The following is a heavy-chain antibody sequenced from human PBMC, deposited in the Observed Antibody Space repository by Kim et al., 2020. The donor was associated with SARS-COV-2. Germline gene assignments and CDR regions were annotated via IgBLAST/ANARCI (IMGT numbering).Heavy chain of an antibody. CDR1: GGSISSYY. Sequence: SETLSLTCTVSGGSISSYYWSWIRQPPGKGLEWIGYIYYSGSTNYNPSLKSRVTISVDTSKNQFSLKLSSVTAADTAVYYCAREDPSTQPYYVSSGPGGTAFDSWGQETRVTLSS. CDR2: IYYSGST. J-gene: IGHJ3*02. V-gene: IGHV4-59*13. CDR3: AREDPSTQPYYVSSGPGGTAFDS. D-gene: IGHD3-22*01.